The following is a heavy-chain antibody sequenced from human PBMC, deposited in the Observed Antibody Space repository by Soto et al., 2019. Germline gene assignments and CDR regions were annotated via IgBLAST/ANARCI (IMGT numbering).Heavy chain of an antibody. CDR1: GFIFSSYT. Sequence: EVQLVESGGGLVKPGGSLRLSCAASGFIFSSYTMNWVRQAPGKGLEWVSSISASSTYIYYADSLNGRFTISRDNAYNSRYLQMNSLRAEDTAVYYCARVWLCDPWMYWGQGNLVTVSS. V-gene: IGHV3-21*01. J-gene: IGHJ4*02. D-gene: IGHD2-2*01. CDR3: ARVWLCDPWMY. CDR2: ISASSTYI.